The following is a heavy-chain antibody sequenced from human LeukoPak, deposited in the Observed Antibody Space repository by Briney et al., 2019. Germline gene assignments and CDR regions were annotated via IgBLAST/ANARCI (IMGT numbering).Heavy chain of an antibody. Sequence: GGSLRLSCAASGFTFSIYAIHCVPEAPGKGLECGAIISYDGSNEYYGDSAKGRFTISRDNSKNTLYLQMNSLRAEDTAVYYCARGGPQYGGYVHYWGQGTLVTVSS. CDR3: ARGGPQYGGYVHY. CDR1: GFTFSIYA. CDR2: ISYDGSNE. J-gene: IGHJ4*02. D-gene: IGHD4/OR15-4a*01. V-gene: IGHV3-30*04.